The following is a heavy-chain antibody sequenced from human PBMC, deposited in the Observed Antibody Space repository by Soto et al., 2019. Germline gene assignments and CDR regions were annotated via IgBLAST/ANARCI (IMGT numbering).Heavy chain of an antibody. CDR1: GYPFTSNR. CDR2: ISPHNGNA. Sequence: QVHLVQSGPEVKKTGASVKVSCKTSGYPFTSNRLSWVRRAPGQGLEWMGWISPHNGNAKYAQKFQDKITRTADTAASSVYMELRSLRSDASDVFYSARDLSGLYDFGGPGTLVTFSA. D-gene: IGHD1-26*01. CDR3: ARDLSGLYDF. J-gene: IGHJ4*02. V-gene: IGHV1-18*01.